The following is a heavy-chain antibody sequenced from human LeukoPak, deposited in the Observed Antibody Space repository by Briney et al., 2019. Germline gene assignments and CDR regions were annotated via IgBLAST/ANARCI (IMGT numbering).Heavy chain of an antibody. Sequence: SETLSLTCIVSGGSISSYYWSWIRQPPGKGLEWIGYIYYSESTNYNPSLKSRVTISVDTSKNQFSLKLSSVTAADTAVYYCARSTEEMATIFDYWGQGTLVTVSS. V-gene: IGHV4-59*01. J-gene: IGHJ4*02. D-gene: IGHD5-24*01. CDR2: IYYSEST. CDR1: GGSISSYY. CDR3: ARSTEEMATIFDY.